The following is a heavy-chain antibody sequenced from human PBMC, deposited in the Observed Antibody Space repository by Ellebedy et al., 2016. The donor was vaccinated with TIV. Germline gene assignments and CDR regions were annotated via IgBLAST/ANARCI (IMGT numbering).Heavy chain of an antibody. D-gene: IGHD3-22*01. J-gene: IGHJ4*02. CDR2: ISSSSSTI. V-gene: IGHV3-48*02. Sequence: PGGSLRLSCAASGFTFSSYSMNWVRQAPGKGLEWVSYISSSSSTIYYADSVKGRFTISRDNAKNSLYLQMNSLKDEDTAVYYCARDQYYYDSSGYYGYWGQGTLVTVSS. CDR3: ARDQYYYDSSGYYGY. CDR1: GFTFSSYS.